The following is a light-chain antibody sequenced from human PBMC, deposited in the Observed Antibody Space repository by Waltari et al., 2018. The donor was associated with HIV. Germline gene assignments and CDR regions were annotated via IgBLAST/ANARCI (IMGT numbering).Light chain of an antibody. CDR2: AAS. Sequence: DIQMTQSPSSLSASVGDRVTITCRASQSIHSYLNWYQQKPGKAPKVLMYAASTLQSGVPSRCSGSGSGTDFTLTISSLQPEDFATYYCQQSYSIPLTFGGGTKVEIK. J-gene: IGKJ4*01. CDR3: QQSYSIPLT. CDR1: QSIHSY. V-gene: IGKV1-39*01.